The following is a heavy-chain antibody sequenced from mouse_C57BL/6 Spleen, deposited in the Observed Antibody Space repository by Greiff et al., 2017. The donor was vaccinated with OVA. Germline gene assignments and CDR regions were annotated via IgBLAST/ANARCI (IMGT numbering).Heavy chain of an antibody. V-gene: IGHV1-81*01. Sequence: QVQLQQSGAELARPGASVKLSCKASGYTFTSYGISWVKQRTGQGLEWIGEIYPRSGNTYYNEKFKGKATLTADKSSSTAYMELRSLTSEDSAVYFCARRGFGYDGGPGFAYWGQGTLVTVSA. D-gene: IGHD2-2*01. J-gene: IGHJ3*01. CDR1: GYTFTSYG. CDR3: ARRGFGYDGGPGFAY. CDR2: IYPRSGNT.